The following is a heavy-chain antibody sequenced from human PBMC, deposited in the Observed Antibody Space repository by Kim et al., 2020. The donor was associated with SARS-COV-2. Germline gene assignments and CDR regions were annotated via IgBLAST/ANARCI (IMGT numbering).Heavy chain of an antibody. CDR1: GFTFSSYW. Sequence: GGSLRLSCAASGFTFSSYWMHWVRQVPGKGLMWVSRIDMHGTTTTYADSVKGRFTISRDKTTIYLQMNSLRVEDKAVYYCARDPIYYGSGNVGYWGQGTRVTVSS. CDR2: IDMHGTTT. V-gene: IGHV3-74*01. CDR3: ARDPIYYGSGNVGY. D-gene: IGHD3-10*01. J-gene: IGHJ4*01.